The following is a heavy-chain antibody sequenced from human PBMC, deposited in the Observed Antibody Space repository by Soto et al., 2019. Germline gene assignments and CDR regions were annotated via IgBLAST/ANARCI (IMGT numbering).Heavy chain of an antibody. CDR3: ARIGLNYYNGVDAFDI. Sequence: GESLKISCKGSGYSFTSYWIGWVRQMPGKGLEWMGIIYPGDSDTRYSPSFQGQVTISADKSISTAYLQWSSLKASDTAMYYCARIGLNYYNGVDAFDIWGQGTMVTVSS. CDR2: IYPGDSDT. V-gene: IGHV5-51*01. CDR1: GYSFTSYW. J-gene: IGHJ3*02. D-gene: IGHD3-10*01.